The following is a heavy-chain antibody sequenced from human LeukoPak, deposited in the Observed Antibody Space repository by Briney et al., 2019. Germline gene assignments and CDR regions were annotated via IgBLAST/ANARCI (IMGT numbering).Heavy chain of an antibody. V-gene: IGHV3-7*01. CDR2: IKEDGSEK. D-gene: IGHD6-13*01. Sequence: GGSLRLSCAAYGFTFRSYWMTWVRQAPGKGLEWVANIKEDGSEKYYVDSVRGRFTISRDNAKNSLYLHMNSLRAEDTAVYYCARVHHSSSWGTDDCWGQGTLVTVSS. CDR3: ARVHHSSSWGTDDC. CDR1: GFTFRSYW. J-gene: IGHJ4*02.